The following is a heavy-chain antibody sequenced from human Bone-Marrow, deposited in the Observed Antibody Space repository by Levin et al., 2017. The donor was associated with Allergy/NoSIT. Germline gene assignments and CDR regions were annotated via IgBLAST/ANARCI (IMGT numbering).Heavy chain of an antibody. CDR1: GFTFSSYW. CDR2: INSDESST. J-gene: IGHJ3*02. Sequence: GESLKISCAASGFTFSSYWMHWVRQAPGKGLVWVSRINSDESSTYYADSVKGRFTISRDNAKNTLYLQMNSLRAEDTAVYYCAKVKTASVLYGAFDMWGQGTMVTVSS. CDR3: AKVKTASVLYGAFDM. D-gene: IGHD4/OR15-4a*01. V-gene: IGHV3-74*01.